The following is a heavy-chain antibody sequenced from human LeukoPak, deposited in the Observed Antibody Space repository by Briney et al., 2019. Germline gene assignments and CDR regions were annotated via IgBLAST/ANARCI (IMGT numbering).Heavy chain of an antibody. D-gene: IGHD4-17*01. CDR2: ISYGGDNT. Sequence: PGGSLRLSCAASGFTFTDYAMNWVRQAPGKGLEWVSGISYGGDNTYYADSAKGRFTISRDNPRNTLNLALNSLRAEDTAVYYCAKDPHPYGDSVGGYHFDYWGQGTLVTVSS. CDR3: AKDPHPYGDSVGGYHFDY. V-gene: IGHV3-23*01. CDR1: GFTFTDYA. J-gene: IGHJ4*02.